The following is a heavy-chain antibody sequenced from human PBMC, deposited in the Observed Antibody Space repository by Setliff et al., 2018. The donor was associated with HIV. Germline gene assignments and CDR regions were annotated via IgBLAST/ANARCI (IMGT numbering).Heavy chain of an antibody. V-gene: IGHV3-23*01. D-gene: IGHD4-17*01. CDR1: GFTFSSYA. J-gene: IGHJ2*01. CDR3: ANHDYGDYPNWYFDL. Sequence: PGGSLRLSCAASGFTFSSYAMSWVRQAPGKGLEWVSAISGSGGSTYYADSVKGRFTISRDNSKNTLYLQMNSLRAEDTAVYYCANHDYGDYPNWYFDLWGRGTLVTVSS. CDR2: ISGSGGST.